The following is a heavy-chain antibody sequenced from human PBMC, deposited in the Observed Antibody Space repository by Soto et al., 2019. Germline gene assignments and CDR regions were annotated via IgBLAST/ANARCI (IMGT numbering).Heavy chain of an antibody. D-gene: IGHD3-10*01. J-gene: IGHJ6*02. V-gene: IGHV4-59*01. CDR3: ARARITMVREVIKYNMDV. Sequence: LSRTCTVSGGSISTYYWSWIRRPPGKGLEWIGYIYNSGSTHSNPSLQSRVTISVDTSKNQFSLKLSSVTAADTAIYYCARARITMVREVIKYNMDVWGQGTTVTVSS. CDR2: IYNSGST. CDR1: GGSISTYY.